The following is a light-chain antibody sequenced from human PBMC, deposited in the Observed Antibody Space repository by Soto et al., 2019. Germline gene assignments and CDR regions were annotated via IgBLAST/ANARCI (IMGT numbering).Light chain of an antibody. CDR2: QIS. Sequence: DVVLTQTPLSSPVTLGQPASISCRSSQSLVYSDGNTYLSWLQQRPGQPPRLLIYQISNRFSGVPDRFSGSGAGTDFTLKISRVEAEDVGVYYCMQFAPFPRTFGQGTKLEI. V-gene: IGKV2-24*01. CDR3: MQFAPFPRT. CDR1: QSLVYSDGNTY. J-gene: IGKJ1*01.